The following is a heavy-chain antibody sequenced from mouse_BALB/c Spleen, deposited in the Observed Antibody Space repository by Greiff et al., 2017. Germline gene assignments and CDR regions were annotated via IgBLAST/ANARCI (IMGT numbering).Heavy chain of an antibody. CDR2: ISDGGSYT. J-gene: IGHJ2*01. Sequence: VQLKQSGGGLVKPGGSLKLSCAASGFTFSDYYMYWVRQTPEKRLEWVATISDGGSYTYYPDSVKGRFTISRDNAKNNLYLQMSSLKSEDTAMYYCARGGGYSFLYYFDYWGQGTTLTVSS. V-gene: IGHV5-4*02. CDR3: ARGGGYSFLYYFDY. D-gene: IGHD2-2*01. CDR1: GFTFSDYY.